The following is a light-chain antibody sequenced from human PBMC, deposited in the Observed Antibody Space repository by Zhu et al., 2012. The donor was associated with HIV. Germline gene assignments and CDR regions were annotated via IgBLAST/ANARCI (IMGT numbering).Light chain of an antibody. CDR1: QSVSSY. CDR3: QHRDTWPPWT. CDR2: DAS. J-gene: IGKJ1*01. Sequence: EIVMTQSPATLSLSPGEKVTLSCGASQSVSSYLAWYQQKPDQAPRLLIYDASNRATGIPARFSGSGSGTDFTLTISSLQPEDFAVYYCQHRDTWPPWTFGQGTKVE. V-gene: IGKV3-11*01.